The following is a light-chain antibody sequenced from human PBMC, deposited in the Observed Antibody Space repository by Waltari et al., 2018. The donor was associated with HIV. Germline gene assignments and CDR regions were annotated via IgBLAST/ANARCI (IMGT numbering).Light chain of an antibody. CDR3: VAWDDSLRGVV. CDR2: RNN. Sequence: SVLTQPPSASGTPGQRVTIPCSGSTSNIGSNDVFWYQHLPGAAPTLLIHRNNQRPSGVPDRFSGSTSGTAASLAISGLRSEDEADYYCVAWDDSLRGVVFGGGTKVAAL. J-gene: IGLJ2*01. V-gene: IGLV1-47*01. CDR1: TSNIGSND.